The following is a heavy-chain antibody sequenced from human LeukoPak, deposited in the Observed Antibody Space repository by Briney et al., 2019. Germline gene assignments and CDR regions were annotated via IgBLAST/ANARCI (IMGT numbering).Heavy chain of an antibody. D-gene: IGHD3-10*01. J-gene: IGHJ3*02. Sequence: PSETLSLTCTVSGDSLTGYYWGWIRQPPGKGLEWIGNIYYTGNTYYNPSPKSRVTISLDTSRNQFSLKLNSVTAADTAVYYCAKSNGYGLVDIWGQGTMVTVSS. CDR1: GDSLTGYY. V-gene: IGHV4-39*07. CDR2: IYYTGNT. CDR3: AKSNGYGLVDI.